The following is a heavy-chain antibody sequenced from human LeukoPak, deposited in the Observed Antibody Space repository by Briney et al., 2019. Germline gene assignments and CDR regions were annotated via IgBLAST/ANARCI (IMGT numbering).Heavy chain of an antibody. D-gene: IGHD3-22*01. J-gene: IGHJ4*02. CDR2: ISNDGGGT. V-gene: IGHV3-23*01. CDR1: GFIFSNYG. CDR3: AKGSSGYFFDL. Sequence: GGSLRLSCAASGFIFSNYGLVWVRQAPGKGLEWVSAISNDGGGTTYADFVKGRFSVSRDNSKNTLFLQMNSLRAEDTALYYCAKGSSGYFFDLWGQGTLVTVSS.